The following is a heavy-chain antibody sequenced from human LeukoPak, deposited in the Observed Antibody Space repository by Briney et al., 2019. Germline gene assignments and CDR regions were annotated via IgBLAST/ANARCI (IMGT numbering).Heavy chain of an antibody. Sequence: PSETLSLTCSVSGGSISRSSYFWAWIRQPPGKGLEWIGSIYDSGSTYYNPSLKSRVTISVDTSKNQFSLKLSSVTAADTAVYYCARHRQLERRVNYFDYWGQGTLVTVSS. CDR3: ARHRQLERRVNYFDY. CDR1: GGSISRSSYF. J-gene: IGHJ4*02. CDR2: IYDSGST. V-gene: IGHV4-39*01. D-gene: IGHD1-1*01.